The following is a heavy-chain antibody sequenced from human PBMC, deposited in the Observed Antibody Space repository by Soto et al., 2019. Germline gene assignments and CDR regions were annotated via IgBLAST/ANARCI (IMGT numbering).Heavy chain of an antibody. CDR1: GVSISSKNYY. D-gene: IGHD1-1*01. V-gene: IGHV4-39*01. J-gene: IGHJ4*02. Sequence: SETLSLTCTVSGVSISSKNYYWGWIRQPPGKGLEWIGSIHYTAITVYNPSLKSRVTISVDTSWNQFSLRLSSVTAADTAVYFCARQDWRSGASPDYWGQGMQVTVSS. CDR2: IHYTAIT. CDR3: ARQDWRSGASPDY.